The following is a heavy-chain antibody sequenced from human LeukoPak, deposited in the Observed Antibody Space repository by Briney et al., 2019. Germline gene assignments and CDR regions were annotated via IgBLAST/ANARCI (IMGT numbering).Heavy chain of an antibody. V-gene: IGHV2-5*02. CDR3: AHPMNYGWDFQH. CDR2: IYWDDDK. CDR1: GFSLSTSVVG. J-gene: IGHJ1*01. D-gene: IGHD3-10*01. Sequence: SGLTLVNPTQTLTLTCTFSGFSLSTSVVGVGWIRQPLGPLMEWLALIYWDDDKRYSPSLKSRLTITKDTSKNQVVLTMTNMDPVDTATYYCAHPMNYGWDFQHWGQGTLVTVSS.